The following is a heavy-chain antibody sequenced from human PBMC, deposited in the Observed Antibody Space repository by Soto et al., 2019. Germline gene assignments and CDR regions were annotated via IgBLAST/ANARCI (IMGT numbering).Heavy chain of an antibody. Sequence: SLRLSCAASGFTFGNSWMHWVRQVSGKGLEWVSRINADGTSTSYADSVKGRFTISRDNAKNTLYLHVNSLRAEDTAVYYCVKVLARGVGVPRFYFDSWGQGALVTVSS. D-gene: IGHD2-2*01. V-gene: IGHV3-74*01. CDR2: INADGTST. CDR3: VKVLARGVGVPRFYFDS. J-gene: IGHJ4*02. CDR1: GFTFGNSW.